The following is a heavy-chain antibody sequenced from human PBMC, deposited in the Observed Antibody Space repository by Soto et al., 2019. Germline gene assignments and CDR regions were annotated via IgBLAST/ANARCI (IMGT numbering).Heavy chain of an antibody. CDR1: GFTFSDYY. CDR3: AREAGDGYNFDAFDI. CDR2: ISSSGSTI. D-gene: IGHD5-12*01. Sequence: GGSLRLSCAASGFTFSDYYMSWIRQAPGKGLEWVSYISSSGSTIYYADSVKGRFTISRDNAKNSLYLQMNSLRAEDTAVYYCAREAGDGYNFDAFDIWGQGTMVTVSS. V-gene: IGHV3-11*01. J-gene: IGHJ3*02.